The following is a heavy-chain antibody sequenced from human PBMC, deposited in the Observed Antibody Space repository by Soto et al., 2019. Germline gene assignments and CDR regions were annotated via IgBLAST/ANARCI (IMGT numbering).Heavy chain of an antibody. CDR3: SREGNYYDSSGPLGRLYYFDY. J-gene: IGHJ4*02. V-gene: IGHV1-69*01. D-gene: IGHD3-22*01. Sequence: QVQLVQSGAEVKKPGSSVKVSCKASGGTFSSYAISWVRQAPGQGLEWMGGIIPIFGTANYAQKFQGRVTITADESTSTAYMELSSLRSEDTAVYYCSREGNYYDSSGPLGRLYYFDYCGQGTLVTVSS. CDR1: GGTFSSYA. CDR2: IIPIFGTA.